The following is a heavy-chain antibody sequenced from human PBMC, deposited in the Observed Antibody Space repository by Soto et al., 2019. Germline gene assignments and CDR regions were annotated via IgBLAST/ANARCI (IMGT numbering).Heavy chain of an antibody. J-gene: IGHJ4*03. CDR2: INPNSGGT. CDR1: GYTFTGYY. V-gene: IGHV1-2*04. CDR3: ATRLTAAVNHAFVL. D-gene: IGHD2-21*02. Sequence: GASVKVSCKASGYTFTGYYMHRVRQAPGQGLEWMGWINPNSGGTNYAQKFQGWVTMTRDTSISTAYMELSRLRSDDTAVYYCATRLTAAVNHAFVLWGQGTMVTVSS.